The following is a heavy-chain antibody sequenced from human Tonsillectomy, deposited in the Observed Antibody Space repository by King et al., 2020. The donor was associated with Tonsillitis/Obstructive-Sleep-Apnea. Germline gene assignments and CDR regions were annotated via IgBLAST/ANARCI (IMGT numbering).Heavy chain of an antibody. CDR3: AKHIAGGSYFDY. J-gene: IGHJ4*02. D-gene: IGHD1-26*01. V-gene: IGHV3-23*04. CDR1: GFTFSSYA. Sequence: VQLVESGGGLVQPGGSLRLSCAVSGFTFSSYAMTWVRQAPGKGLEWVSLISASGGTTYYADSVKGWFTISRDNSKNTLYLQMNSLRAEDTAIYYCAKHIAGGSYFDYWGQGTLVTVSS. CDR2: ISASGGTT.